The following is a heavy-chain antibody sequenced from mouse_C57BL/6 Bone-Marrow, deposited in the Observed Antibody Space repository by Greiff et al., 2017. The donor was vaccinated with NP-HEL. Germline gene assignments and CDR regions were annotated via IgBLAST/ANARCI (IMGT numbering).Heavy chain of an antibody. D-gene: IGHD1-1*01. J-gene: IGHJ3*01. Sequence: EVQLQQSGPELVKPGASVKISCKASGYTFTDYYMNWVKQSHGKSLEWIGDINPNNGGTSYNQKFKGKATLTVDKSSSTAYLELRSLPSYDSAVYYCARRYYGSSHRFAYWGQGTLVTVSA. V-gene: IGHV1-26*01. CDR1: GYTFTDYY. CDR2: INPNNGGT. CDR3: ARRYYGSSHRFAY.